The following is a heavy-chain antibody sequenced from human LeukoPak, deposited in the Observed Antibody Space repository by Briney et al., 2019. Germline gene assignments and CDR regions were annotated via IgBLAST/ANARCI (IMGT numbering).Heavy chain of an antibody. CDR3: VRDGGTDWYDP. J-gene: IGHJ5*02. Sequence: PGGSLRLSCAASGFSFSDYWMTWVRQAPRKGLEWVANIKQDGSEKTYVDSVKGRFTISRDNAKNSLYLQMNSLRVEDTAMYYCVRDGGTDWYDPWGQGTLVTVFS. D-gene: IGHD3-16*01. CDR1: GFSFSDYW. CDR2: IKQDGSEK. V-gene: IGHV3-7*01.